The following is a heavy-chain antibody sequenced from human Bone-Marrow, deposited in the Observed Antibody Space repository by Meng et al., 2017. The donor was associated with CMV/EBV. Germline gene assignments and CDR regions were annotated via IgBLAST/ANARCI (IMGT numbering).Heavy chain of an antibody. CDR1: GYTFTSYD. Sequence: ASVKVSCKASGYTFTSYDINWVRQATGQGLEWMGWMNPNSGNTGYAQKFQGRVTMTSNTSISTAYMELSRLRAEDTAVYYCARAPYYDFWSGYYWGFDYWGQGTLVTVSS. V-gene: IGHV1-8*01. D-gene: IGHD3-3*01. CDR3: ARAPYYDFWSGYYWGFDY. J-gene: IGHJ4*02. CDR2: MNPNSGNT.